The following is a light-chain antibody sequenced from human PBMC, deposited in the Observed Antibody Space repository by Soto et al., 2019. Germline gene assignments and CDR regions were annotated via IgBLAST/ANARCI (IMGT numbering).Light chain of an antibody. CDR1: QSVLYSSNNKNY. J-gene: IGKJ4*01. Sequence: DIVMTQSPDSLAVSLGERATINCKSSQSVLYSSNNKNYLAWYQQKPGQPPKLLIYWASTRESGVPDRFSGSGSGTDFTLTIAYLQAEDVVVYYCKQYYSTPLTFGGGNKVEIK. V-gene: IGKV4-1*01. CDR2: WAS. CDR3: KQYYSTPLT.